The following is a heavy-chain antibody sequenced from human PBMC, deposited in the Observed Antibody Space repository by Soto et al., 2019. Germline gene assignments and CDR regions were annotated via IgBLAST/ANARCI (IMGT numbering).Heavy chain of an antibody. V-gene: IGHV4-59*01. Sequence: KPSETLSLTCTVSGGSISSYYWSWIRQPPGKGLEWIGYIYYSGSTNYNPSLKSRVTISVDTSKNQFSLKLSSVTAADTAVYYCARDRSSGYYPNYFDYWGQGTLVTVSS. CDR1: GGSISSYY. D-gene: IGHD3-22*01. CDR2: IYYSGST. J-gene: IGHJ4*02. CDR3: ARDRSSGYYPNYFDY.